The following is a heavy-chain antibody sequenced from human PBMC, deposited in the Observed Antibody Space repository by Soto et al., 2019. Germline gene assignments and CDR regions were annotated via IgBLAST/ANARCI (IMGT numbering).Heavy chain of an antibody. CDR3: TRDYYDGSASYGFDL. Sequence: QAHLVQSGAEVKKPGASVKVSCKASGYTFTDYYIHWVRQAPGQGLEWMGWINPHSSGANIAQKFEGWVTLTRDTSVRTVYMEMGWLKSNDTAVYYCTRDYYDGSASYGFDLWGQGTLVTVSS. V-gene: IGHV1-2*04. CDR1: GYTFTDYY. D-gene: IGHD3-22*01. CDR2: INPHSSGA. J-gene: IGHJ3*01.